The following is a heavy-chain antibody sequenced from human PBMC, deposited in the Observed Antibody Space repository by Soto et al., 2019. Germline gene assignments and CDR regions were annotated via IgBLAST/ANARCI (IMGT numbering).Heavy chain of an antibody. V-gene: IGHV4-31*02. J-gene: IGHJ4*02. CDR3: GRVFFSSERRDHSGYNTPQDD. Sequence: PSETLSLTCTVSGGSISSGGYYWSWIRQHPGKGLEWIGYIYYSGSTYYNPSLKSRVTISVDTSKNQFSLKLSSVTAADTAVYYCGRVFFSSERRDHSGYNTPQDDGGRETLVPFP. CDR2: IYYSGST. D-gene: IGHD5-12*01. CDR1: GGSISSGGYY.